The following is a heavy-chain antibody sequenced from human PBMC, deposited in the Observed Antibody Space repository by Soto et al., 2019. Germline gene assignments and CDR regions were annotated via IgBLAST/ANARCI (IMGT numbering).Heavy chain of an antibody. Sequence: ASVKVSCKASGYTFISYAIHWVRQAPGQRLEWMGWINAGNGNTKYSQKFQGRVTITRDTSASTAYMELTSLKASDTAMYYCARLTYHDYGGNSGAFDYWGQGTLVTVSS. V-gene: IGHV1-3*01. D-gene: IGHD4-17*01. CDR1: GYTFISYA. J-gene: IGHJ4*02. CDR3: ARLTYHDYGGNSGAFDY. CDR2: INAGNGNT.